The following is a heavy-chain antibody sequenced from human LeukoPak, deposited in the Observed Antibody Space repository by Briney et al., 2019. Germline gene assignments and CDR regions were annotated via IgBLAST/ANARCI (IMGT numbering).Heavy chain of an antibody. CDR2: INPSGGST. CDR3: SSCSSTSCTDY. J-gene: IGHJ4*02. D-gene: IGHD2-2*01. CDR1: GYTFTSYY. V-gene: IGHV1-46*01. Sequence: GGSVKVSCKASGYTFTSYYMHWVRQAPGQGLAWMGIINPSGGSTSYAQKLQGRVTMTRDTSTSTVYMELSSLRSEDTAVYYCSSCSSTSCTDYWGQGTLVTVSS.